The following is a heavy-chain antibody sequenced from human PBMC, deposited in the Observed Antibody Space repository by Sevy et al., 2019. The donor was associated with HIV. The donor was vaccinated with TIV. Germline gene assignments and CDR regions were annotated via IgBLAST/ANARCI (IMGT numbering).Heavy chain of an antibody. CDR3: AKTKARIAAAVGAFDI. CDR1: GFTFDDYA. D-gene: IGHD6-13*01. J-gene: IGHJ3*02. CDR2: ISWNSGSI. Sequence: GRSLRLSCAASGFTFDDYAMHWVRQAPGKGLEWVSGISWNSGSIGYADSVKGRFTISRDNAKNSLYLQMNSLRAEDTALYYCAKTKARIAAAVGAFDIWGQGTMVTVSS. V-gene: IGHV3-9*01.